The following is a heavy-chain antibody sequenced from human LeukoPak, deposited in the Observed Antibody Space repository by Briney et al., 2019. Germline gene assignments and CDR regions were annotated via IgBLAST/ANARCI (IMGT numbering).Heavy chain of an antibody. V-gene: IGHV3-7*03. Sequence: PGGSLRLSCAASGFILSNHWMTWVRQAPGKGPEWVANMNKDGGEKYYVGSVKGRFTISRDTAKNSLYLQMNNLRAEDTALYYCARNNDMDVWGQGTTVIVSS. D-gene: IGHD1/OR15-1a*01. CDR1: GFILSNHW. CDR2: MNKDGGEK. CDR3: ARNNDMDV. J-gene: IGHJ6*02.